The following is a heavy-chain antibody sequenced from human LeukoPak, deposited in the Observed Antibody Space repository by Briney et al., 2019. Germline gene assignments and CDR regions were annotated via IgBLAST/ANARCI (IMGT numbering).Heavy chain of an antibody. CDR3: TRDLMDYDVSTGLHHYYMDV. V-gene: IGHV3-74*01. D-gene: IGHD3-9*01. Sequence: GGSLRLSCVASGFTFSSYWMHWVRQAPGKGLVWVSRINGDGSNINYADSVRGRFTISRDNAKNTLYLQMNTLRVEDTAVYYCTRDLMDYDVSTGLHHYYMDVWGQGTTVTVSS. J-gene: IGHJ6*02. CDR2: INGDGSNI. CDR1: GFTFSSYW.